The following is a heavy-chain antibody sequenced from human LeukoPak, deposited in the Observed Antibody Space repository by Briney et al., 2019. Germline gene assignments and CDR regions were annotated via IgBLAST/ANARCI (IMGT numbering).Heavy chain of an antibody. CDR3: ARISSSNWYNERGAFDV. J-gene: IGHJ3*01. Sequence: SETLSLTCAVSSGSISSGGYSWSWIRQPPGKGLEWIGYIYYSGSTNYSPSLKSRVTISVDTSKNQFSLKLRSVTAADTAVYYCARISSSNWYNERGAFDVWGQGTMVTVSS. D-gene: IGHD6-13*01. CDR1: SGSISSGGYS. CDR2: IYYSGST. V-gene: IGHV4-61*08.